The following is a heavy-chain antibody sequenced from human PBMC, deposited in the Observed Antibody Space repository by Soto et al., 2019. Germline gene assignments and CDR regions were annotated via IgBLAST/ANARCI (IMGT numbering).Heavy chain of an antibody. V-gene: IGHV4-59*01. J-gene: IGHJ4*02. D-gene: IGHD1-1*01. Sequence: QVQLQESGPGLVKPSETLSLTCTVSGGSISTYYWSWIRQPPGKGLQWIGYIYYSGPTDYNPSLMSRVTISLDRSKNQFSLRLSSVTAADTAVYYCARDGTGRAVEYWGQGTLVTVSS. CDR1: GGSISTYY. CDR3: ARDGTGRAVEY. CDR2: IYYSGPT.